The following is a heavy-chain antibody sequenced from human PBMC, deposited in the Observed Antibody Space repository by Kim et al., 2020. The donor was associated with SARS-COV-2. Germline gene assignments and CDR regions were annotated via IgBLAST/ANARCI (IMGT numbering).Heavy chain of an antibody. Sequence: SGPTLVNPTQTLTLTCTFSGFSLSTSGMCVSWIRQPPGKALEWLALIDWDDDKYYSTSLKTRLTISKDTSKNQVVLTMTNMDPVYTATYYCARVSGGYGPALTAAHPPIYYFDGMDVWGQGTTVTVSS. V-gene: IGHV2-70*01. CDR2: IDWDDDK. D-gene: IGHD1-26*01. CDR3: ARVSGGYGPALTAAHPPIYYFDGMDV. J-gene: IGHJ6*02. CDR1: GFSLSTSGMC.